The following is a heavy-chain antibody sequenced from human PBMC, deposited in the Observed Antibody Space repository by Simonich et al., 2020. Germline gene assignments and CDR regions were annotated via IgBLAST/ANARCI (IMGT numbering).Heavy chain of an antibody. V-gene: IGHV4-39*01. CDR1: GGSISSSSYY. J-gene: IGHJ4*02. Sequence: QLQLQESGPGLVKPSETLSLTCTVSGGSISSSSYYWGWIRQPPGKGREWVGSIYYSWSTYYNPSLKSRVTISVDTSKNQFSLKLSSVTAADTAVYYCARWAYSSSYFDYWGQGTLVTVSS. CDR2: IYYSWST. D-gene: IGHD6-6*01. CDR3: ARWAYSSSYFDY.